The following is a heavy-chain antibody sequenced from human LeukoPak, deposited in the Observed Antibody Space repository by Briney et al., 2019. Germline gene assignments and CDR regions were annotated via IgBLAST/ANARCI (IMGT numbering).Heavy chain of an antibody. CDR1: AFIFSGHW. V-gene: IGHV3-7*03. CDR3: ARSVPDYTRFDY. Sequence: GGSLRLSCEGSAFIFSGHWMNWVRQTPGKGLEWVASIKEDGSERQYVDSVKGRFSISRDNTKGSLFLQLNSLRAEDTAVYYCARSVPDYTRFDYWGQGALVTVSS. D-gene: IGHD4-11*01. CDR2: IKEDGSER. J-gene: IGHJ4*02.